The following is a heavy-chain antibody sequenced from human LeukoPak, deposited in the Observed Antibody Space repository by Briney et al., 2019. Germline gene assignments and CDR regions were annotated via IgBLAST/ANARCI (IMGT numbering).Heavy chain of an antibody. V-gene: IGHV3-30*04. CDR3: AKDSSRDGYNWDAFDI. CDR1: GFTFSTYA. J-gene: IGHJ3*02. Sequence: GTSLRLSCEVSGFTFSTYAMQWVRRAPGKGLEWVGVIVYDGSSKYYADSVKGRFTISRDNSKNTLYLQMNSLRAEDTAVYYCAKDSSRDGYNWDAFDIWGQGTMVTVSS. D-gene: IGHD5-24*01. CDR2: IVYDGSSK.